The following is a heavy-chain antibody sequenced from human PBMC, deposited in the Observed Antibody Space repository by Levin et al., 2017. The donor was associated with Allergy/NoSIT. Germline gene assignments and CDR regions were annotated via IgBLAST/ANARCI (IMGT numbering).Heavy chain of an antibody. CDR3: ARDILVVGPDSGGWFDP. CDR2: IYTSGST. Sequence: LETLSLTCTVSGGSISSYYWSWIRQPAGKGLEWIGRIYTSGSTNYNPSLKSRVTMSVDTSKNQFSLKLSSVTAADTAVYYCARDILVVGPDSGGWFDPWGQGTLVTVSS. J-gene: IGHJ5*02. V-gene: IGHV4-4*07. D-gene: IGHD1-26*01. CDR1: GGSISSYY.